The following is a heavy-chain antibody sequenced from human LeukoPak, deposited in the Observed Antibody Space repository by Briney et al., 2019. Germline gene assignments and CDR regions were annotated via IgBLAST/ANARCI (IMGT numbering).Heavy chain of an antibody. CDR2: ISSSSSYI. CDR1: GFTFRSYS. J-gene: IGHJ2*01. Sequence: GGSLRLSCAASGFTFRSYSMTWVRQAPGKGLEWVSSISSSSSYIYYADSVKGRSTISRDNAKNSLYLQMNSLRAEDTAVYYCARDRTWIQLRYFDLWGRGTLVTVSS. V-gene: IGHV3-21*01. D-gene: IGHD5-18*01. CDR3: ARDRTWIQLRYFDL.